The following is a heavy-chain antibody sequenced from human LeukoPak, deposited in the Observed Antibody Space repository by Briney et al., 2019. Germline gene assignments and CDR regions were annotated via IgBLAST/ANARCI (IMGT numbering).Heavy chain of an antibody. D-gene: IGHD5/OR15-5a*01. J-gene: IGHJ4*02. V-gene: IGHV3-69-1*01. Sequence: TGRSLRLSCAASGFRFSDYTMNWVRQTPGGGLEWVASISFTASIKYAESVKGRFTISRDNPKNSLFLHLNGLKAENTALYYCAREKSWGSTSNDLSYWGERPLLTVPS. CDR1: GFRFSDYT. CDR3: AREKSWGSTSNDLSY. CDR2: ISFTASI.